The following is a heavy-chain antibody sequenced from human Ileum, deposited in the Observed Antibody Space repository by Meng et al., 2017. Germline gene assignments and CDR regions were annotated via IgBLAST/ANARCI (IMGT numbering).Heavy chain of an antibody. D-gene: IGHD4-23*01. V-gene: IGHV4-4*02. Sequence: QGPGPGLVRPSGTLSLPCAVSSGSISSNTYWSWVRQPPGKGLEWIGQISHSGSAYYNPSLKSRVTMSVDKSKSQFSLMLTSVTAADTAIYYCARHGGYSQDFWGQGTLVTVSS. CDR3: ARHGGYSQDF. CDR2: ISHSGSA. CDR1: SGSISSNTY. J-gene: IGHJ4*02.